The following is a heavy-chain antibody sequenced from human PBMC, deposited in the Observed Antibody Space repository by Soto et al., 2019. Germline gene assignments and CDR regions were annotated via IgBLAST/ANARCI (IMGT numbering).Heavy chain of an antibody. CDR2: IYYSGST. CDR3: ARHGPYSSGWYPPYYFDF. D-gene: IGHD6-19*01. J-gene: IGHJ4*02. Sequence: ETLSLTCTVSGGSISSSSYYWGWIRQPPGKGLEWIGSIYYSGSTYYNPSLKSRVTISVDTSKNQFSLKLSSVTAADTAVYYCARHGPYSSGWYPPYYFDFWGQRTLVTVSS. CDR1: GGSISSSSYY. V-gene: IGHV4-39*01.